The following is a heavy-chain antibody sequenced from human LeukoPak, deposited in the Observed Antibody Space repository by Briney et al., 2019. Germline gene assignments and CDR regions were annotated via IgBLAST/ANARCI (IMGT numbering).Heavy chain of an antibody. CDR2: IYSGGST. CDR3: ARDRLAAAGMQEHHCYYYYGMDV. CDR1: GFTVSSNY. J-gene: IGHJ6*02. Sequence: GGSLRLSCAASGFTVSSNYMSWVRQAPGKGLEWVSVIYSGGSTYYADSVKGRFTISRDNSKNTLYLQMNSLRAEDTAVYYCARDRLAAAGMQEHHCYYYYGMDVWGQGTTVTVSS. V-gene: IGHV3-53*01. D-gene: IGHD6-13*01.